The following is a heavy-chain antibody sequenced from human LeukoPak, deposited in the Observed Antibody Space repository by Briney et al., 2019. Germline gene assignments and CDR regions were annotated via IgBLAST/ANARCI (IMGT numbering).Heavy chain of an antibody. CDR1: GFTFSSYE. V-gene: IGHV3-48*03. CDR3: ARDPSSGWHNDAFDI. CDR2: ISSSGSTI. D-gene: IGHD6-19*01. Sequence: GGSLRLSCAASGFTFSSYEMNWVRQAPGKGLEWVSYISSSGSTIYYADSVKGRFTISRDNAKISLYLQMNSLRAEDTAVYYCARDPSSGWHNDAFDIWGQGTMVTVSS. J-gene: IGHJ3*02.